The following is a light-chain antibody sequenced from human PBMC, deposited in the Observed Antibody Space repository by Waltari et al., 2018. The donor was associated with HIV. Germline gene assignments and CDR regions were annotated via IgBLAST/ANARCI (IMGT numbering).Light chain of an antibody. Sequence: QSALTQPASVSGSPGQSITISCTATGTDFGTYNLISWYQQHPNQAPKLIIFEINKRPSGISARFSGSMSANTASLTVSGLQPEDEAHYFCSSYKTYTPFRVFGGGTKLTVL. J-gene: IGLJ3*02. V-gene: IGLV2-23*02. CDR3: SSYKTYTPFRV. CDR2: EIN. CDR1: GTDFGTYNL.